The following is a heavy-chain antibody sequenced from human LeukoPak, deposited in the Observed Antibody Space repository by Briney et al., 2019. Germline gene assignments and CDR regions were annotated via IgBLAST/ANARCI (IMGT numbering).Heavy chain of an antibody. V-gene: IGHV4-38-2*02. J-gene: IGHJ4*02. CDR1: SYSISSGYY. CDR2: IYHSGST. D-gene: IGHD5-24*01. CDR3: AREGNYDY. Sequence: SETLSLTCTVSSYSISSGYYWGWIRQPPGKGLEWIGSIYHSGSTYYNPSLKSRVTISVDTSKNQFSLKLSSVTAADTAVYYCAREGNYDYWGQGTLVTVSS.